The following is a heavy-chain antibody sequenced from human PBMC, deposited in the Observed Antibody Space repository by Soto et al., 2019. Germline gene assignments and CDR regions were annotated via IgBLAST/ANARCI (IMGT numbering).Heavy chain of an antibody. V-gene: IGHV1-8*01. CDR2: MNPNSGNT. J-gene: IGHJ5*02. D-gene: IGHD4-17*01. Sequence: GASVKVSCKASGYTFTSYDINWVRQATGQGLEWMGWMNPNSGNTGYAQKFQGRVTMTRNTSISTAYMELSSLRSEDTAVYYCARAAVSYGDYGKGNWFDPWGQGTLVTVSS. CDR1: GYTFTSYD. CDR3: ARAAVSYGDYGKGNWFDP.